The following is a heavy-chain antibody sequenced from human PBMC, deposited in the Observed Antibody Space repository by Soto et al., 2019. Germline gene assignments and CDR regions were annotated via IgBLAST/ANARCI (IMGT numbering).Heavy chain of an antibody. Sequence: QVQLQESGPGLVKPSETLSLTCTVSGGSISSYYWSWIRQPPGKGLEWIGYIYYSGSTNYNPSLRGRVTRSVDTSTTQFSLKLSSVTAADTAVYYSASHQAYYYGSGSGGMDVWGQGTTVTVSS. V-gene: IGHV4-59*08. D-gene: IGHD3-10*01. CDR3: ASHQAYYYGSGSGGMDV. J-gene: IGHJ6*02. CDR2: IYYSGST. CDR1: GGSISSYY.